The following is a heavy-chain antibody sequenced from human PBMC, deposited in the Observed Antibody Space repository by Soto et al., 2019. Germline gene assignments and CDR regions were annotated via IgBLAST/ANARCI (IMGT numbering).Heavy chain of an antibody. CDR2: ILPIFGTT. J-gene: IGHJ6*04. CDR1: GGTFNTYN. Sequence: QVQLVQSGAEVKKPGSSVKVSCKASGGTFNTYNINWVRQAPGQGLEWMGGILPIFGTTNYAQRFQGRVTITADDSTSTAYMELSSLRSEDPDVYYCARDETGDSYYYYYGMDVWGKGTTVTVTS. D-gene: IGHD7-27*01. CDR3: ARDETGDSYYYYYGMDV. V-gene: IGHV1-69*01.